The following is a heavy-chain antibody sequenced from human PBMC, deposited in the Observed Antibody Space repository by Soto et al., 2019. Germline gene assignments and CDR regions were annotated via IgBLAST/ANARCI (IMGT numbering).Heavy chain of an antibody. CDR2: INAGNGNT. D-gene: IGHD5-12*01. CDR3: ARGSGYSLPAY. J-gene: IGHJ1*01. V-gene: IGHV1-3*01. Sequence: QRLEWMGWINAGNGNTKYSQKFQGRVTITRDTSASTAYMELSSLRSEDTAVYYGARGSGYSLPAYWRHGSLVPGSS.